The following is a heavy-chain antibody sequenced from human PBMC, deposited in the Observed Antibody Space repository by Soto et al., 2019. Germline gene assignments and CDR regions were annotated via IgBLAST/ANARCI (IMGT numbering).Heavy chain of an antibody. CDR2: IIPIFGTA. D-gene: IGHD3-10*01. Sequence: QVQLVQSGAEVKKPGSSVKVSCKASGGTFSSYAISWVRQAPGQGLEWMGGIIPIFGTANYAQKFQGRVTITADEFPVTAYMGVGRLGSEDTAVYCCAGGPGSGGGEFYYYYGMDVWGQGTTVTVSS. V-gene: IGHV1-69*01. CDR3: AGGPGSGGGEFYYYYGMDV. J-gene: IGHJ6*02. CDR1: GGTFSSYA.